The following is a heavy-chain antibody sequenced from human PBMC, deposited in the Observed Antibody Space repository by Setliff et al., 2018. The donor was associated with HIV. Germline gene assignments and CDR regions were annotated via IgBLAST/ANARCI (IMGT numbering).Heavy chain of an antibody. D-gene: IGHD3-9*01. J-gene: IGHJ3*02. CDR2: IWYDGSNK. CDR3: STDSGVRYLEWLSPLDAFDI. CDR1: GFTFSSYG. Sequence: TGGSLRLSCAASGFTFSSYGMHWVRQAPGKGLEWVAVIWYDGSNKYYADSVKGRFTISRDNSKNTLYLQMSSLKTEDTAVYYCSTDSGVRYLEWLSPLDAFDIWGQGTMVTVSS. V-gene: IGHV3-33*08.